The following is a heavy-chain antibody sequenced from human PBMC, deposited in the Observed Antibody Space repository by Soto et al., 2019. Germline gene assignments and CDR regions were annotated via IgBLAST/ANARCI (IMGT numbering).Heavy chain of an antibody. CDR1: GGSLGGFH. J-gene: IGHJ4*01. CDR2: ISRSAST. V-gene: IGHV4-34*01. Sequence: QVQLQQWGAGLLKPSETLSLTCAVSGGSLGGFHWSWIRQPPGKGLEWIGEISRSASTNYGPSLTSRVTMSMDTSGNQVSLNLSSVTDADTAVYYCARGRTAALIETRLFRVLFDLWGHGNLVTVSS. D-gene: IGHD3-10*01. CDR3: ARGRTAALIETRLFRVLFDL.